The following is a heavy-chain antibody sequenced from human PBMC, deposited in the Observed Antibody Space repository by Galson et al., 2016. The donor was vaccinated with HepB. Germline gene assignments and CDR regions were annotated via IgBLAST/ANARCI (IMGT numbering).Heavy chain of an antibody. CDR1: GFILRRLS. Sequence: VKVSCKASGFILRRLSLHWVRPAPGKGLEWVGGSDPVSRDEATYAHKFHGKVFMTADLTSHVAYLEVTSLTSEDTAVYYCATISPLTMKTFVWDVWGQGTTITV. J-gene: IGHJ6*01. CDR3: ATISPLTMKTFVWDV. V-gene: IGHV1-24*01. D-gene: IGHD2-8*01. CDR2: SDPVSRDEA.